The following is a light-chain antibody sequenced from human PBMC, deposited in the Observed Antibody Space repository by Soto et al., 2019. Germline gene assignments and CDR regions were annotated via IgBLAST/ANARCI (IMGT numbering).Light chain of an antibody. V-gene: IGKV1-5*01. CDR3: QQYNSYSGT. Sequence: DIQMTQSPSTLSASVGDTVTVTCRASQSVSGWLAWYQQRPGKAPKLLIYDASRLQSGVPSRFSGSGPGTEFTLTISSLQPDDFATYYCQQYNSYSGTFGQGTKVDIK. CDR1: QSVSGW. J-gene: IGKJ1*01. CDR2: DAS.